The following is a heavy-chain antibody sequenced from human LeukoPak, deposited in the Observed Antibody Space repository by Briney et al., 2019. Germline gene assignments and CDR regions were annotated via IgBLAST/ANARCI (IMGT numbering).Heavy chain of an antibody. D-gene: IGHD3-22*01. V-gene: IGHV3-9*01. Sequence: TGGSLRLSCAASGFTFDDYAMHWVRQAPGKGLEWVSGISWNSGSIGYADSVKGRFTISRENAKNSLYLQMNSLRAEDTAVYYCARESSGYFYWGQGTLVTVSS. J-gene: IGHJ4*02. CDR3: ARESSGYFY. CDR1: GFTFDDYA. CDR2: ISWNSGSI.